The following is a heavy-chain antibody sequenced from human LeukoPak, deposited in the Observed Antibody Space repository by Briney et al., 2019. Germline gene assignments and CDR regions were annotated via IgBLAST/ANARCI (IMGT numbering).Heavy chain of an antibody. J-gene: IGHJ4*02. CDR3: TAPLWFGELLGFDY. D-gene: IGHD3-10*01. Sequence: PGGSLRLSCAASGVTFSSYAMSWVRQAPGKGLEWVSAISGSGGSTYYADSVKGRFTISRDNSKNTLYLQMNSLRAEDTAVYYCTAPLWFGELLGFDYWGQGTLVTVSS. V-gene: IGHV3-23*01. CDR1: GVTFSSYA. CDR2: ISGSGGST.